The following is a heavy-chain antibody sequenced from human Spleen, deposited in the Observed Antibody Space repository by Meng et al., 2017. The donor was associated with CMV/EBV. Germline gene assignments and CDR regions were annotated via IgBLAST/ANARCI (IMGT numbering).Heavy chain of an antibody. D-gene: IGHD2-21*02. J-gene: IGHJ4*02. CDR2: ISSSSSYI. CDR3: VTDDLCSGGDCSVAY. V-gene: IGHV3-21*01. Sequence: GESLKISCAASGFTFSSYSMNWVRQAPGKGLEWVSSISSSSSYIYYADSVKGRFTISRDNAKSSLYLQMNSLRAEDTAVYYCVTDDLCSGGDCSVAYWGQGVLVTVSS. CDR1: GFTFSSYS.